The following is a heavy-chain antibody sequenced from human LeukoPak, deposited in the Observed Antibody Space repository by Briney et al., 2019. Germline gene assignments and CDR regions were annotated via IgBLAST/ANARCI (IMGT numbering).Heavy chain of an antibody. CDR2: ISGSSGST. D-gene: IGHD3-22*01. J-gene: IGHJ4*02. CDR3: AKTGAVLIVYYFDS. V-gene: IGHV3-23*01. Sequence: PGGSLRLSCAVPGFTFSNYWMSWVRQAPGKGLEWVSAISGSSGSTYYADSVKGRFTISRDNSKNTLYLQMNSLRAEDTAVYYCAKTGAVLIVYYFDSWGQGTLVTVSS. CDR1: GFTFSNYW.